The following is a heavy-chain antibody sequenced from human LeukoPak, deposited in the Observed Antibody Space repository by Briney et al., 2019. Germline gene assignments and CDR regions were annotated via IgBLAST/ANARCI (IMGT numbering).Heavy chain of an antibody. V-gene: IGHV5-51*01. CDR3: ARQGYSYGYPPDY. D-gene: IGHD5-18*01. J-gene: IGHJ4*02. CDR2: IYPGDSDT. Sequence: HGESLKISCQGSGYSFTSYWIGWVRQVPGKGLEWMGIIYPGDSDTRYSPSFQGQVTISADKSISTAYLQWSSLKASDTAMYYCARQGYSYGYPPDYWGQGTLVTVSS. CDR1: GYSFTSYW.